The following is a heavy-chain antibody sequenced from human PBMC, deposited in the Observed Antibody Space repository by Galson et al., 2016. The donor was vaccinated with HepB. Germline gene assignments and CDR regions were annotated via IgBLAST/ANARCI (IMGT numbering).Heavy chain of an antibody. D-gene: IGHD2-2*01. CDR3: ARGRGRTKNNVVVPAARGYNYYGMDV. CDR1: GGSFSDYY. J-gene: IGHJ6*02. CDR2: INHIGST. V-gene: IGHV4-34*01. Sequence: SETLSLTCAVYGGSFSDYYWTWIRQSPGKGLEWIGEINHIGSTNLNPSVKSRVTISVDTSKNQFSLRLTSVSAADTAVYYCARGRGRTKNNVVVPAARGYNYYGMDVWGQGTTVTVSS.